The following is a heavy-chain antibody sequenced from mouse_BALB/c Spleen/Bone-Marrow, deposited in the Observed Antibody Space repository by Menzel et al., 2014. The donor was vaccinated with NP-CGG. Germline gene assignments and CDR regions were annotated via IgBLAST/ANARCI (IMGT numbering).Heavy chain of an antibody. V-gene: IGHV1-63*01. CDR2: IYPGSGNT. CDR3: TRRRSLDY. CDR1: GYAFTNYW. Sequence: QVQLQQSGTELVRPGTSVRISCKASGYAFTNYWLGWVKQRPGHGLEWIGDIYPGSGNTYYNEKFNGKATLTADKSSSTAYMQLSGLTSEDSAVYFCTRRRSLDYWGQGTTLTVSS. J-gene: IGHJ2*01.